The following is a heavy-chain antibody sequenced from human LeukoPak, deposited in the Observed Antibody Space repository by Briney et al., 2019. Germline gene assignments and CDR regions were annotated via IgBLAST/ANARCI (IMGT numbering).Heavy chain of an antibody. D-gene: IGHD6-19*01. Sequence: SETLSLTCTVSGGSISSSSYYWGWIRQPPGKGLEWIGSIYYSGSTYYNPSLKSRVTTSVDTSKNQFSLKLSSVTAADTAVYHCASEDSSGWYRAIYWGQGTLVTVSS. CDR1: GGSISSSSYY. J-gene: IGHJ4*02. CDR2: IYYSGST. CDR3: ASEDSSGWYRAIY. V-gene: IGHV4-39*01.